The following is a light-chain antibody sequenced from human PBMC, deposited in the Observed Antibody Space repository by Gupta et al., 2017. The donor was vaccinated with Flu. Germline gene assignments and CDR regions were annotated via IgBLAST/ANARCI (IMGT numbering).Light chain of an antibody. V-gene: IGLV6-57*03. CDR2: EDN. CDR3: QSSDRNNSRV. Sequence: NFMLTQHHSVSESPGKTVTISCTRNIGSIASNYVQWYQQRPGSAPTTVIYEDNQRPSGVPDRFSGSIDSSSNSASLSISGLTPEDEADYYCQSSDRNNSRVFGGGTKLTVL. J-gene: IGLJ3*02. CDR1: IGSIASNY.